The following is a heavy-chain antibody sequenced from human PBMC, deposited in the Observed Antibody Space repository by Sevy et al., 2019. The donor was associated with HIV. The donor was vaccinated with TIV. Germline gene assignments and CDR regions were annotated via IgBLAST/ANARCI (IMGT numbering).Heavy chain of an antibody. CDR3: AKDGGVNWDQYYFDS. V-gene: IGHV3-23*01. J-gene: IGHJ4*02. D-gene: IGHD2-8*02. CDR1: GFRFSSYG. CDR2: ISGTGAST. Sequence: GGSLRLSCSASGFRFSSYGMTWVRQTPGKGLEWVSSISGTGASTDYADSVKRRFTISRDNSRNTLFLQMNTLRAEDTAVYYCAKDGGVNWDQYYFDSWGQGTLVTVSS.